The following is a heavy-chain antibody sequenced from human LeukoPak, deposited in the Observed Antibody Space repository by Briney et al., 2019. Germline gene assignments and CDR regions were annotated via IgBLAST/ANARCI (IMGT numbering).Heavy chain of an antibody. Sequence: ASVKVSCKASGYTFTSYDINWVRQAPGQGLEWMGWMNPNSGNTGYAQKFQGRVTMTRNTSISTAYMELSSLRSEDTAVYYCARGTKYCTNGVCYTGWFDPWGQGTLVTVSS. J-gene: IGHJ5*02. CDR3: ARGTKYCTNGVCYTGWFDP. V-gene: IGHV1-8*01. D-gene: IGHD2-8*01. CDR2: MNPNSGNT. CDR1: GYTFTSYD.